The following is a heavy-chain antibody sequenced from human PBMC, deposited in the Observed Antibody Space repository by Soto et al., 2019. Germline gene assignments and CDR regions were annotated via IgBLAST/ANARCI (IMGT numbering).Heavy chain of an antibody. V-gene: IGHV3-23*01. D-gene: IGHD3-3*01. J-gene: IGHJ6*03. CDR1: GFTFSVSP. CDR3: VKTHYDCLDA. CDR2: INGGADGNT. Sequence: EVQLLESGGGLVLPGGSLRLSCAASGFTFSVSPMSWVRQAPGKGLEWVSAINGGADGNTFYADSVEGRFTISRDNSKNTLYLQMNSLRAEDTAIYSCVKTHYDCLDAWGKGTTVTVSS.